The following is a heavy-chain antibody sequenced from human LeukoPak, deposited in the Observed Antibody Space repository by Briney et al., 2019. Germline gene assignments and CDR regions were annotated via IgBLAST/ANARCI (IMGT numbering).Heavy chain of an antibody. Sequence: GGSLRLSCAASGFTVSTNEMNWVRQAPGKGLEWVSVTRTDGSADYADSVKGRFTVSRDNSKNTLYLQMSSLRVEDTAVYYCRGWLSSYNMDVWGRGTTVTVSS. CDR1: GFTVSTNE. CDR2: TRTDGSA. V-gene: IGHV3-53*01. D-gene: IGHD3-16*02. CDR3: RGWLSSYNMDV. J-gene: IGHJ6*03.